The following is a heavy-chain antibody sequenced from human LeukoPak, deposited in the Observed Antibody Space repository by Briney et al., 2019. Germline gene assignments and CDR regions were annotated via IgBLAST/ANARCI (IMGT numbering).Heavy chain of an antibody. J-gene: IGHJ6*03. CDR1: GYTFISYD. Sequence: GASVKVSCKASGYTFISYDIVWLRQATGQGLGWMGYMNPKSGNTDYVQNFQGRVTMTRDTSITAAYMELSGLRSEDTAVYYCARKIASTRLGVRYYYMDVWGEGTTVTISS. CDR2: MNPKSGNT. CDR3: ARKIASTRLGVRYYYMDV. V-gene: IGHV1-8*01. D-gene: IGHD2-2*01.